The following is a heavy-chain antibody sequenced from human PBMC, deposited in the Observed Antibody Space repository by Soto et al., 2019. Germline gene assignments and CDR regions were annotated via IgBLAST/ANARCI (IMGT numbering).Heavy chain of an antibody. J-gene: IGHJ5*02. V-gene: IGHV4-30-4*01. Sequence: QVQLQESGPGLVKPSQTLSLTCTVSGGSTSSGDYYWSWIRQPPGKGLEWIGYIYYSGSTFYNPSLKSRLTISVDTSKNQFSLKLSSVTAADTAVYYCARERPDGARLDPWGQGTLVTVSS. D-gene: IGHD6-6*01. CDR2: IYYSGST. CDR3: ARERPDGARLDP. CDR1: GGSTSSGDYY.